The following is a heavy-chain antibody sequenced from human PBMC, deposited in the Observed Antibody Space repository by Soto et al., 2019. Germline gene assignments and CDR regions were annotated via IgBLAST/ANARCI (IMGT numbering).Heavy chain of an antibody. CDR1: GGSISSYY. CDR3: ARHPFRVAAGTFDY. Sequence: SETLSLTCTVSGGSISSYYWSWIRQPPGKGLEWIGYIYYSGSTNYNPSLKSRVTISVDTSKNQFSLKLSSVTAADTAVYYCARHPFRVAAGTFDYWGQGTLVTVPQ. J-gene: IGHJ4*02. D-gene: IGHD6-13*01. V-gene: IGHV4-59*01. CDR2: IYYSGST.